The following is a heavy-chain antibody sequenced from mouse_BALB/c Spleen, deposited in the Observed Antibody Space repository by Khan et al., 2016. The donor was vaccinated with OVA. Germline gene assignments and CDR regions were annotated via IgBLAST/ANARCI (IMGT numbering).Heavy chain of an antibody. CDR2: ISYSGST. Sequence: EVPLVESGPGLVKPSQSLSLTCTVTGYSITSDYAWNWIRQFPGNKLEWMGYISYSGSTSYTPSPKSRISITRDTSKNQLFLQLNSVTTEETATYYCTGGRAYWGQGTLVTVSA. D-gene: IGHD3-3*01. V-gene: IGHV3-2*02. CDR1: GYSITSDYA. CDR3: TGGRAY. J-gene: IGHJ3*01.